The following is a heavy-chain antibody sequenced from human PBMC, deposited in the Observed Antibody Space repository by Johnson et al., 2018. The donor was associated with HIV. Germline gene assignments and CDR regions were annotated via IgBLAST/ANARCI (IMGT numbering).Heavy chain of an antibody. Sequence: EKLVESGGGLVQPGGSLRLSCAASGFTVSSNYMSWVRQAPGKGLEWVSVIYSGGSTYYADSVKSRFTSSRDNSKNTLYLQMNSLRAEDTAVYYCARDRGYSGSSANALDIWGQGQWSPSLQ. D-gene: IGHD6-6*01. CDR1: GFTVSSNY. V-gene: IGHV3-66*02. CDR3: ARDRGYSGSSANALDI. CDR2: IYSGGST. J-gene: IGHJ3*02.